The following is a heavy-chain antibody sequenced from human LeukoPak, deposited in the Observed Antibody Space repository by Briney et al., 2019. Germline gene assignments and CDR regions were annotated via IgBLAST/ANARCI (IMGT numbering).Heavy chain of an antibody. CDR2: ISYDGSNK. CDR3: AREGXDIXTXXXXPDY. J-gene: IGHJ4*02. CDR1: GFTFSSYA. D-gene: IGHD3-9*01. Sequence: PGRSLRLSCAASGFTFSSYAMHWVRQAPGKGLEWVAVISYDGSNKYYADSVKGRFTISRDNSKNTLYLQMNSLRAEDTAVYYCAREGXDIXTXXXXPDYWGQGTLVTVS. V-gene: IGHV3-30-3*01.